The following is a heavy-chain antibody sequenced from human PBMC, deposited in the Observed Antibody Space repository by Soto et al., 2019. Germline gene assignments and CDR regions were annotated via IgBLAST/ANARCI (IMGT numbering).Heavy chain of an antibody. CDR3: ASPQKGYNWNYFDH. D-gene: IGHD1-20*01. CDR1: GGSISGSYYY. CDR2: VFYTGFT. Sequence: SETLSLTCAVSGGSISGSYYYWGWLRQSPGRGPEWIGSVFYTGFTSYNPSLESRVSVSVDTSKNQFSLKVSAVTAADTAVYYCASPQKGYNWNYFDHWGQGALVTVSS. J-gene: IGHJ4*02. V-gene: IGHV4-39*01.